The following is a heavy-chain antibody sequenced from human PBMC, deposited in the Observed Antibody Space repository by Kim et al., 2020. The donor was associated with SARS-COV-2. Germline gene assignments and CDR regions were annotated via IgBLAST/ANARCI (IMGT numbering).Heavy chain of an antibody. CDR3: ARELIVQQQLVWPYYFDY. J-gene: IGHJ4*02. D-gene: IGHD6-13*01. V-gene: IGHV4-31*02. Sequence: KSRVTISVDTSKNQFSLKLSSVTAADTAVYYCARELIVQQQLVWPYYFDYWGQGTLVTVSS.